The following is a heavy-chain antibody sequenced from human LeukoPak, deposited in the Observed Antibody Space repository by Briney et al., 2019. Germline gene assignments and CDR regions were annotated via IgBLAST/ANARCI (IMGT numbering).Heavy chain of an antibody. Sequence: GGSLRLSCAVSGFRPSSYAMNWVCQSPARGLGWVSAVSGGGETTFYADSVKGRYTISRDNSKNTLYLQMNSLRAEDTAIYYCAKTYYDTTYFDSWGQGTLITVSS. D-gene: IGHD3-22*01. V-gene: IGHV3-23*01. CDR1: GFRPSSYA. CDR3: AKTYYDTTYFDS. J-gene: IGHJ4*02. CDR2: VSGGGETT.